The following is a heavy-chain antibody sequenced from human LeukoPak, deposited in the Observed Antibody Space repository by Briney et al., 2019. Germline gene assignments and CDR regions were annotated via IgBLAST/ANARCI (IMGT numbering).Heavy chain of an antibody. Sequence: GGSLRLSCEASGYTFSSYWMSWVRQAPGKGLEWVANIKQDGSEKNYVDSVKGRFTISRDNAKTSLYLQMNSLRAEDTAVYYCARGSVSDPWGQGTLVTVSS. CDR3: ARGSVSDP. CDR2: IKQDGSEK. J-gene: IGHJ5*02. CDR1: GYTFSSYW. V-gene: IGHV3-7*05.